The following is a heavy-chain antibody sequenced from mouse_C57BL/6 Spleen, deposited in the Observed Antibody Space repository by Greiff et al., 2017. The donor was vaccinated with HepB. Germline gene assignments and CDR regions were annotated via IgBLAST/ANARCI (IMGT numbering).Heavy chain of an antibody. CDR3: ARDQDYGSSYVYYSMDY. CDR1: GFTFSSYA. D-gene: IGHD1-1*01. J-gene: IGHJ4*01. CDR2: ISDGGSYT. V-gene: IGHV5-4*01. Sequence: EVQRVESGGGLVKPGGSLKLSCAASGFTFSSYAMSWVRQTPEKRLEWVATISDGGSYTYYPDNVKGRFTISRDKAKNNLYLQMSHLKSEDTAMYYCARDQDYGSSYVYYSMDYWGQGTAFTVSS.